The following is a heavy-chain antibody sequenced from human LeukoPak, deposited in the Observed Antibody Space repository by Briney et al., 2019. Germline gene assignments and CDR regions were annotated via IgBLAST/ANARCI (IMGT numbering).Heavy chain of an antibody. CDR2: IYSGGST. J-gene: IGHJ4*02. CDR1: GFTVSSNY. CDR3: ARVQRGYSGYDLFDY. V-gene: IGHV3-66*01. Sequence: GGSLRLSCAASGFTVSSNYMSWVRQAPGKGLEWVSVIYSGGSTYYAGSVKGRFTISRDNSKNTLYLQMNSLRAEDTAVYYCARVQRGYSGYDLFDYWGQGTLVTVSS. D-gene: IGHD5-12*01.